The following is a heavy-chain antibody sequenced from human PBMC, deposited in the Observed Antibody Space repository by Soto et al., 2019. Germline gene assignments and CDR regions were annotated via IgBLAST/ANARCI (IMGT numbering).Heavy chain of an antibody. CDR1: GGIFSSYA. D-gene: IGHD6-25*01. J-gene: IGHJ3*01. CDR2: IMPVVGAA. V-gene: IGHV1-69*13. Sequence: SVKVSCKASGGIFSSYAISWVRQAPGQGLEWMGGIMPVVGAANYAQKFQGRVTITADESTSTAYMELSSLRSEDTAVYYCASRSTYSSAWANAFDFWGQGTLVTVSS. CDR3: ASRSTYSSAWANAFDF.